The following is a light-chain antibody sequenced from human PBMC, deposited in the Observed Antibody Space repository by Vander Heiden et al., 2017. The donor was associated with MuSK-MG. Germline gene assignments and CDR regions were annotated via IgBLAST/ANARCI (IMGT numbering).Light chain of an antibody. CDR2: AAS. CDR1: QSMSTY. J-gene: IGKJ1*01. Sequence: EIQLTQSPSSLSASVGDTVTITCRASQSMSTYLNWYQKKPGKAPELLIYAASSLQSGVPSRFSGSGSGTGFTLTISSLQSEDFATYYCQQAYGTPWTFGQGPKVEIK. CDR3: QQAYGTPWT. V-gene: IGKV1-39*01.